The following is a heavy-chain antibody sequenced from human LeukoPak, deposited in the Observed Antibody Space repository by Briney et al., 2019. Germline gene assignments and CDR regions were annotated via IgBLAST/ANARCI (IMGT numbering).Heavy chain of an antibody. V-gene: IGHV4-59*01. J-gene: IGHJ4*02. CDR3: ARGPYYDFWSGYSYYFDY. D-gene: IGHD3-3*01. Sequence: SETLSLTCTVSGGFISSYYWSWIRQPPGKGLEWIGYIYYSGSTNYNPSLKSRVTISVDTSKNQFSLKLSSVTAADTAVYYCARGPYYDFWSGYSYYFDYWGQGTLVTVSS. CDR2: IYYSGST. CDR1: GGFISSYY.